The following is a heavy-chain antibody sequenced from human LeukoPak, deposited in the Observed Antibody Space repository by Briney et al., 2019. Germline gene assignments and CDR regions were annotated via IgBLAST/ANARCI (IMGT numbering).Heavy chain of an antibody. V-gene: IGHV3-21*06. CDR3: ARTYATYYYGSA. CDR1: GFTFSIYT. J-gene: IGHJ5*02. CDR2: ISSSGSYI. D-gene: IGHD3-10*01. Sequence: PGGSLRLSCTASGFTFSIYTMKWVRQAPGKGLEWVSSISSSGSYIYYADSVKGRFTISRDNAKNSLCLQMNSLRAEDTAVYYCARTYATYYYGSAWGQGTLVTVSS.